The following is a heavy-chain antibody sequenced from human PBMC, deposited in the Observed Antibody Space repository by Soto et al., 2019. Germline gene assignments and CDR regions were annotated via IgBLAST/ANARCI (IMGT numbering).Heavy chain of an antibody. CDR1: GFTFSSYD. CDR2: IGTAGDT. V-gene: IGHV3-13*01. J-gene: IGHJ4*02. Sequence: PGGSLRLSCAASGFTFSSYDMHWVRQATGKGLEWVSAIGTAGDTYYPGSVKGRFTISRENAKNYLYLQMNSLRAGDTAVYYCARASIAVAGSEPYDFDYWGQGTLVPVSS. CDR3: ARASIAVAGSEPYDFDY. D-gene: IGHD6-19*01.